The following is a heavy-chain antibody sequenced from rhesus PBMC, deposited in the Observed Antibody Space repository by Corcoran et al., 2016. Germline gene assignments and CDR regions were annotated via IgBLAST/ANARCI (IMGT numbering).Heavy chain of an antibody. D-gene: IGHD3-16*01. J-gene: IGHJ4*01. CDR2: IYGSGSST. Sequence: QLQLQESGPGLVKPSETLSVTCAVSGGSISSSYWSWIRQAPGKGLEWIGYIYGSGSSTNYNPSLKSRVTRSVDTSKNQLSLKLSSVTTADTAVYYCARRADSGSYYWAFDYWGQGVLVTVSS. CDR3: ARRADSGSYYWAFDY. CDR1: GGSISSSY. V-gene: IGHV4-169*01.